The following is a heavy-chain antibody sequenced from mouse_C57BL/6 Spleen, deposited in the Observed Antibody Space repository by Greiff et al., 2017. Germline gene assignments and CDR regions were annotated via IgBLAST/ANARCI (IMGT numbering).Heavy chain of an antibody. CDR3: ARSEDGYYLYYAMDY. V-gene: IGHV1-64*01. CDR1: GYTFTSYW. Sequence: QVQLQQPGAELVKPGASVKLSCKASGYTFTSYWMHWVKQRPGQGLEWIGMIHPNSGSTNYNEKFKSKATLTVDKSSSTAYMQLSSLTSEDSAVYYCARSEDGYYLYYAMDYWGQGTSVTVSS. CDR2: IHPNSGST. D-gene: IGHD2-3*01. J-gene: IGHJ4*01.